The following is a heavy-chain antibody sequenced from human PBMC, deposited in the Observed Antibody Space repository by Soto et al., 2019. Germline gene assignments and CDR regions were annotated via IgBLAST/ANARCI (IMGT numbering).Heavy chain of an antibody. CDR3: ARLIGNSWLDS. V-gene: IGHV4-31*03. Sequence: TSVTLSLTCTVAGGYLSSGGYYWNWLRQHPGKGLEWIGYIFYIGSTYYNPSLKSRVTISVDTSNNQVSLQLNSVTPDDTAVYYCARLIGNSWLDSWGQGTLVTVSS. D-gene: IGHD3-16*01. CDR1: GGYLSSGGYY. CDR2: IFYIGST. J-gene: IGHJ5*01.